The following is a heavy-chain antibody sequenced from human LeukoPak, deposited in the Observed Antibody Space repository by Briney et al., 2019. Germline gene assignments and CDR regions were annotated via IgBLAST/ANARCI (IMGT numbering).Heavy chain of an antibody. CDR2: VSSTGGDK. J-gene: IGHJ4*02. V-gene: IGHV3-11*01. D-gene: IGHD3-10*01. Sequence: GGSLRLSCTGSGVTFEDYYLSWIRQAPGKGLEWISYVSSTGGDKFYADPVKGRFTISRDNARNSLYMEMNDLIAEDTAFYYCARGENGSFDHWGQGTLAIVSS. CDR1: GVTFEDYY. CDR3: ARGENGSFDH.